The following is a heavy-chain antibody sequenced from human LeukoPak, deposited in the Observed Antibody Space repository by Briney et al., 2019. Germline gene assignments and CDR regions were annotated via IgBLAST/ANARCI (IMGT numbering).Heavy chain of an antibody. CDR2: IYPGDSDT. D-gene: IGHD3-10*01. CDR3: ARLYGGTMARGVSFDY. V-gene: IGHV5-51*01. CDR1: GYSFTSYW. Sequence: GESLKISCKGSGYSFTSYWIGWVRQMPGKGLEWMGIIYPGDSDTRYSPSFQGQATISADKSISTAYLQWSSLKASDTAMYYCARLYGGTMARGVSFDYWGQGTLVTVSS. J-gene: IGHJ4*02.